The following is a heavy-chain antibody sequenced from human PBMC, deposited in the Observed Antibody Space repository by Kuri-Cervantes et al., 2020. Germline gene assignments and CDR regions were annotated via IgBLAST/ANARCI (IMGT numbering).Heavy chain of an antibody. D-gene: IGHD1-26*01. J-gene: IGHJ1*01. CDR2: IWYDGSNK. Sequence: LSLTCAASGFTFSSYGMHWVRQAPGKGLEWVAVIWYDGSNKYYADSVKGRFTISRDNSKNTLYLQMNSLRAEDTAVYYCARGSKNVWGLLIGGYFQHWGQGTLVTVSS. CDR1: GFTFSSYG. V-gene: IGHV3-30*19. CDR3: ARGSKNVWGLLIGGYFQH.